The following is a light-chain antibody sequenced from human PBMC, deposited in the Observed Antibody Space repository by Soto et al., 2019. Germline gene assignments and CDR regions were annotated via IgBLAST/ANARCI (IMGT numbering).Light chain of an antibody. Sequence: QSALTQPASVSGSPGQSITVSCTGTSSDVGAYNYVSWYQQHPGKPPKLIISGVSNRPSGVSNRFSASKSGNTASLTISGLQAEDEADYYCISFTTSVTYVFGTGTKLTVL. CDR3: ISFTTSVTYV. J-gene: IGLJ1*01. CDR1: SSDVGAYNY. V-gene: IGLV2-14*03. CDR2: GVS.